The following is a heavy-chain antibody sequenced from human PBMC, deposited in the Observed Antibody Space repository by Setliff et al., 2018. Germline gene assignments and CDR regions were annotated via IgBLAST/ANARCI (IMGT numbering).Heavy chain of an antibody. CDR2: INPSGGLT. D-gene: IGHD3-22*01. CDR3: ARGYYDSYARYYVVGDY. V-gene: IGHV1-46*01. J-gene: IGHJ4*02. Sequence: GASVKVSCKASGYTLTNYYMHWVRQAPGQGLEWMGIINPSGGLTRYAQKFQGRVTMTRDTSTSTVYMEVSSLRSEDTAVYYCARGYYDSYARYYVVGDYWGQGTPVTVSS. CDR1: GYTLTNYY.